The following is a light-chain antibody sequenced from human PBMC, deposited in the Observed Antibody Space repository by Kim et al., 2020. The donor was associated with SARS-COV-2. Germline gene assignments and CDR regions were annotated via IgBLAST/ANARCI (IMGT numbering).Light chain of an antibody. V-gene: IGLV3-21*04. Sequence: SYELTQPPSVSVAPGKTARITCGGNNIGSKSVHWYQQKPGQAPVLVIYYDSDRPSWIPERFSGSNSGNTATLTISMVVAGDEADYYCQVWDSSSDHPVFG. CDR1: NIGSKS. J-gene: IGLJ3*02. CDR3: QVWDSSSDHPV. CDR2: YDS.